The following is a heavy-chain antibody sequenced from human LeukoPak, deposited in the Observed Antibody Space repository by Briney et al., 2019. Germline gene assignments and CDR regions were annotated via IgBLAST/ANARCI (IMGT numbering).Heavy chain of an antibody. CDR1: GFTFSSYA. D-gene: IGHD3-22*01. J-gene: IGHJ4*02. Sequence: GGSLRLSCAASGFTFSSYAMSWVRQAPGKGLEWVGFIRSKAYGGTTEYAASVKGRFTISRDDSKSIAYLQMNSLKTEDTAVYYCTRSPITMIVASTPGYWGQGTLVTVSS. CDR3: TRSPITMIVASTPGY. V-gene: IGHV3-49*04. CDR2: IRSKAYGGTT.